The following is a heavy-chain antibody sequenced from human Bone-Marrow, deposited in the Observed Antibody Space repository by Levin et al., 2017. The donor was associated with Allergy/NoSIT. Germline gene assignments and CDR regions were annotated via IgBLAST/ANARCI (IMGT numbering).Heavy chain of an antibody. CDR2: ISGSGGST. CDR3: AKSWEDYGDYGTPRGDAFDI. J-gene: IGHJ3*02. D-gene: IGHD4-17*01. V-gene: IGHV3-23*01. Sequence: GESLKISCAASGFTFSSYAMSWVRQAPGKGLEWVSAISGSGGSTYYADSVKGRFTISRDNSKNTLYLQMNSLRAEDTAVYYCAKSWEDYGDYGTPRGDAFDIWGQGTMVTVSS. CDR1: GFTFSSYA.